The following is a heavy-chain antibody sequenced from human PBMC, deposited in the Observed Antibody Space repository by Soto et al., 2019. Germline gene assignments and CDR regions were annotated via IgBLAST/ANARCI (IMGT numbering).Heavy chain of an antibody. J-gene: IGHJ6*02. V-gene: IGHV4-4*07. D-gene: IGHD3-16*02. CDR3: ARDLLESSTYGMDV. CDR2: VYNSGNV. Sequence: SETLSLTCSVSGDSILGYYWSWIRQPAGKRLEWIGRVYNSGNVIFNPSLKNRVTMSVDMSKNQFSLRLTSVTAADSAVYYCARDLLESSTYGMDVWGRGTTVTVSS. CDR1: GDSILGYY.